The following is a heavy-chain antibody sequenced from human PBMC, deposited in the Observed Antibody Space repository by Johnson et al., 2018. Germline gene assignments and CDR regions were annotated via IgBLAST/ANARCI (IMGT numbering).Heavy chain of an antibody. CDR3: AKERKGRGYYMDV. D-gene: IGHD1-14*01. Sequence: QVQLVQSGGGVVQPGRSLRLSCAASGFTFSSYGMHWVRPAPGTGLEWVAVISYDGSNKYYADSVKGRFTISRDNSKNTLYLQMNSLRAEDTAVYYCAKERKGRGYYMDVWGKGTTVTVSS. CDR2: ISYDGSNK. J-gene: IGHJ6*03. CDR1: GFTFSSYG. V-gene: IGHV3-30*18.